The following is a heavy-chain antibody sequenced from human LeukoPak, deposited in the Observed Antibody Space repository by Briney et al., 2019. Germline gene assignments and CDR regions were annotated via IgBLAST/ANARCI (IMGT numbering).Heavy chain of an antibody. Sequence: GGSLRLSCAASGFTFNTYAMHWVRQAPGKGLEFVSSISSSGGNTYYANSVKGRFTISRDDSKNTLYLQMGSLRPEDMAVYYCARASGRGLYYFDYWGQGSLVTVSS. CDR3: ARASGRGLYYFDY. V-gene: IGHV3-64*01. CDR1: GFTFNTYA. D-gene: IGHD2-15*01. CDR2: ISSSGGNT. J-gene: IGHJ4*02.